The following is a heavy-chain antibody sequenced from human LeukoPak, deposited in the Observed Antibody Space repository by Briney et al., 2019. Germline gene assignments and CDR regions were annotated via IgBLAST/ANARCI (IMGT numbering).Heavy chain of an antibody. J-gene: IGHJ4*02. V-gene: IGHV3-23*01. Sequence: GGSLRLSCAASGFTFSSYAMSWVRQAPGKGLEWVSGISGSGGSTYYADSVKGRFTISRDKSKNTLYLQMNSLRAEDTAVYYCAKVGSGSYYSPFDYWGQGTLVTVSS. D-gene: IGHD3-10*01. CDR2: ISGSGGST. CDR1: GFTFSSYA. CDR3: AKVGSGSYYSPFDY.